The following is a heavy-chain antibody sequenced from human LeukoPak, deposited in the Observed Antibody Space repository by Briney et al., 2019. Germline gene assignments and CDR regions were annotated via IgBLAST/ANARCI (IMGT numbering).Heavy chain of an antibody. CDR3: AKDILGMEPAEGYYMDV. CDR2: ISGSGGST. J-gene: IGHJ6*03. D-gene: IGHD1-14*01. Sequence: GGSLRLSCAASGFTFSNYAMSWVRQAPGKGLEWVSAISGSGGSTYYADSVKGRFTISRDNSKNTLFVQMNSLRAEDTAVYYCAKDILGMEPAEGYYMDVWGKGTTVTVSS. CDR1: GFTFSNYA. V-gene: IGHV3-23*01.